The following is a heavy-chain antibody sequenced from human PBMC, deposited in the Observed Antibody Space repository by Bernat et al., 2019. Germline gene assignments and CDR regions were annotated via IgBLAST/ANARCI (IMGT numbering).Heavy chain of an antibody. V-gene: IGHV3-NL1*01. Sequence: QVQLVESGGGVVQPGRSLRLSCAASGFTFSSYAMHWVRQAPGKGLEWVSVIYRGGNTYYADSVKGRFTISRDNSKNTLYLQMDSLRAEDTAVYYCVRDSYCGGDCLDCWGQGTLVTVSS. CDR1: GFTFSSYA. J-gene: IGHJ4*02. CDR3: VRDSYCGGDCLDC. CDR2: IYRGGNT. D-gene: IGHD2-21*01.